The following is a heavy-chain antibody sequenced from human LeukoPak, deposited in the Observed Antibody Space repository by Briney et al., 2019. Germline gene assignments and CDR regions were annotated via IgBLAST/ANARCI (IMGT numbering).Heavy chain of an antibody. CDR3: AKRYCTGGSCCPDY. D-gene: IGHD2-15*01. J-gene: IGHJ4*02. CDR1: GFTFSNYA. Sequence: GSLRLSCEASGFTFSNYAMSWVRQAPGKGLEWVSAISDDGGATYHADSVKGRFTISRDNSKNTLYLQMNSLRAEDTAVCYCAKRYCTGGSCCPDYWGQGTLVTVSS. V-gene: IGHV3-23*01. CDR2: ISDDGGAT.